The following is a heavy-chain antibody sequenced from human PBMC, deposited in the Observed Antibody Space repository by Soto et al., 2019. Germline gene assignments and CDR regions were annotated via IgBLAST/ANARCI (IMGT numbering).Heavy chain of an antibody. CDR2: IYYSGST. CDR1: GGSISSSSYY. Sequence: PSETLSLTCTVSGGSISSSSYYWSWIRQPPGKGLEWIGYIYYSGSTSYNPSLKSRVTISVDTSKNQFSLKLSSVTAADTAVYYCARRHGPFDFWGQGTLVTVSS. CDR3: ARRHGPFDF. J-gene: IGHJ4*02. V-gene: IGHV4-61*01.